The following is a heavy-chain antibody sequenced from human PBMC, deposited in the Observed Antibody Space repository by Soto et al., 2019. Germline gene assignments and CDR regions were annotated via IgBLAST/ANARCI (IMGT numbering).Heavy chain of an antibody. CDR2: ISGSGGST. D-gene: IGHD1-7*01. CDR1: GFTFSSYA. CDR3: AKWNYGVNYYYYYMDV. J-gene: IGHJ6*03. V-gene: IGHV3-23*01. Sequence: GGSLRLSCAASGFTFSSYAMSWVRQAPGKGLEWVSAISGSGGSTYYADSVKGRFTISRDNSKNTLYLQMNSLRAEDTAVYYCAKWNYGVNYYYYYMDVWGKGTTVTVSS.